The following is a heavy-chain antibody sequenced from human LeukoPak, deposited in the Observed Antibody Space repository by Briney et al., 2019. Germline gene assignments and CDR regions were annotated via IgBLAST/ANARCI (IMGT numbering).Heavy chain of an antibody. CDR3: ASFLPPSGKQYGMDV. D-gene: IGHD1-26*01. V-gene: IGHV1-8*01. Sequence: ASVKVSCKASGDTFTSYDINWVRQATGQGLEWMGWMNPNSGNTGYAQKFQGRVTMTRNTSISTAYMELSSLRSEDTAVYYCASFLPPSGKQYGMDVWAQGTTVTVSS. CDR1: GDTFTSYD. J-gene: IGHJ6*02. CDR2: MNPNSGNT.